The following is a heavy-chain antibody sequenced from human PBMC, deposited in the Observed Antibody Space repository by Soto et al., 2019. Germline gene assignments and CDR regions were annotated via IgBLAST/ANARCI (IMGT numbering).Heavy chain of an antibody. CDR3: ARDMVRVCGCLAL. J-gene: IGHJ4*02. D-gene: IGHD3-10*01. V-gene: IGHV3-11*01. CDR2: ISISGSTI. Sequence: PGVSLRLSCAASGVTFSDYYMSWIRQAPGKGLEWVACISISGSTIYYSDSVKGLFTISRDNAKNLPYLQMNSLRAEDTAVYYCARDMVRVCGCLALWGQRTLVTVSS. CDR1: GVTFSDYY.